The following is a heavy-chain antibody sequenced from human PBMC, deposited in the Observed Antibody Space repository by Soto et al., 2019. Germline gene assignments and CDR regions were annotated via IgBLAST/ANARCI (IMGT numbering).Heavy chain of an antibody. CDR3: AKFEGHPLEYWYLDF. Sequence: EVQLLESGGALVQPGGSLRLSCAASGFTFSAHAMGWVRQAPGKGLEWVSTIHGGGGATHYADSVKGRFTISIDDSKNTLYAQMNSLRAEDTAVYYCAKFEGHPLEYWYLDFWGRGTLVTVSS. CDR1: GFTFSAHA. D-gene: IGHD1-1*01. J-gene: IGHJ2*01. CDR2: IHGGGGAT. V-gene: IGHV3-23*01.